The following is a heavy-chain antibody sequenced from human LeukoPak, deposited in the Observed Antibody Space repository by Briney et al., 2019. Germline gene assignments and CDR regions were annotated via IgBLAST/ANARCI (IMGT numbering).Heavy chain of an antibody. CDR2: ISSSSTYI. D-gene: IGHD5-18*01. Sequence: GGSLRLSCAASGFIFSSYSMNWVRQAPGKGLEWVSSISSSSTYIYYADSVKGRFTISRDNAKNSLYLQMNSLRAEDTAVYYCARHLSGITGYTYGRGIDYWGQGTPVTVSS. CDR3: ARHLSGITGYTYGRGIDY. V-gene: IGHV3-21*01. CDR1: GFIFSSYS. J-gene: IGHJ4*02.